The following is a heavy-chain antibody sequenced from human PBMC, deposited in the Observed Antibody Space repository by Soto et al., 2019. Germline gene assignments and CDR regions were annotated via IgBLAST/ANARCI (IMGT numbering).Heavy chain of an antibody. J-gene: IGHJ4*02. D-gene: IGHD3-22*01. V-gene: IGHV4-4*07. CDR3: ARGYYYDSSGYLGAFDY. CDR2: IYTSGST. Sequence: SETLSLTCTVSGGSISSYYWSWIRQPAGKGLEWIGRIYTSGSTNYNPSLKSRVTMSVDTSKNQFSLKLSSVTAADTAVYYCARGYYYDSSGYLGAFDYCGQGTLVTVST. CDR1: GGSISSYY.